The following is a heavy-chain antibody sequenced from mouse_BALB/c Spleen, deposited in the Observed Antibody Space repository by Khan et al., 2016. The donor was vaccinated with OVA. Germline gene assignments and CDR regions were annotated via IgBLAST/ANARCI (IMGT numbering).Heavy chain of an antibody. Sequence: EVQLVESGPELVKPGASVKISCKTSGYTFTEYTMHWVKQSHGKSLEWIGRIIPNNGGTSYNQKFKGKATLTVDKSSSTAYMELRSLTSEDSAVYYCARRDYYAYYWYFDVWGAGTTVTVSS. V-gene: IGHV1-22*01. D-gene: IGHD1-2*01. CDR1: GYTFTEYT. J-gene: IGHJ1*01. CDR2: IIPNNGGT. CDR3: ARRDYYAYYWYFDV.